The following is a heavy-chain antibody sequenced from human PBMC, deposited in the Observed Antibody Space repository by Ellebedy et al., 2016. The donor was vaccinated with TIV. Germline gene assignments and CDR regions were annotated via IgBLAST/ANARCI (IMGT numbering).Heavy chain of an antibody. CDR3: ARIKSSYYMDV. D-gene: IGHD3-10*01. Sequence: GGSLRLXXAASGFTFRSYGMHWVRQAPGKGLEWVAVIWDDGSEKYYADSVRGRCTISGDNSKNTVYLQMNSLRAEDTAVYYCARIKSSYYMDVWGQGTTVSVSS. CDR1: GFTFRSYG. J-gene: IGHJ6*03. V-gene: IGHV3-33*01. CDR2: IWDDGSEK.